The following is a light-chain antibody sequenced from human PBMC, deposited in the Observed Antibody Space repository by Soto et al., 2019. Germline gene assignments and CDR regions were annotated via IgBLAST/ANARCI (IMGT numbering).Light chain of an antibody. CDR1: TGAVTSGYY. Sequence: QTVVTQEPSLTVSPGGTVTLTCASSTGAVTSGYYPNWFQQKPGQAPRALIYSTSNKHPWTPARFSGSLLRGKAALTLSGVQPEVEAEYYCLLYYGGDVVFGGGTKLTGL. CDR2: STS. J-gene: IGLJ2*01. CDR3: LLYYGGDVV. V-gene: IGLV7-43*01.